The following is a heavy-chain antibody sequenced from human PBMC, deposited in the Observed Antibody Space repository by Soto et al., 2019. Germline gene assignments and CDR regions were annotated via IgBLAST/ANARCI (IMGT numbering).Heavy chain of an antibody. CDR1: GGSISSGYYS. J-gene: IGHJ4*02. V-gene: IGHV4-30-2*01. Sequence: PLSLTCAVSGGSISSGYYSWGWVRQQPGKGLEWIGYIYRSGSTYYNASLKSRVSISVDTSKNQFSLRLTSVTAADTAVYYCVRGGLDYGSNSDFFDCWGQGTLVTVSS. CDR3: VRGGLDYGSNSDFFDC. D-gene: IGHD4-17*01. CDR2: IYRSGST.